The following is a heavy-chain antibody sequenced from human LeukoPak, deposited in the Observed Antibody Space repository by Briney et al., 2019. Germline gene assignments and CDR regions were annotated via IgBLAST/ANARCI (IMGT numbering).Heavy chain of an antibody. D-gene: IGHD2-15*01. Sequence: GGSLRLSCAASGFTFGSYGMHWVRQAPAKGLEWVAFIRYDGSNKYYADSVKGRFTISRDNSKNTLFLQMNSLRAEDTAVYYCARDKVVGATYFDYWGQGTLVTVSS. V-gene: IGHV3-30*02. CDR2: IRYDGSNK. CDR3: ARDKVVGATYFDY. CDR1: GFTFGSYG. J-gene: IGHJ4*02.